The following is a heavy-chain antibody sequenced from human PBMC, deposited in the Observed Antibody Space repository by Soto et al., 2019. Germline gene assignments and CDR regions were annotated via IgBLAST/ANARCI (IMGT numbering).Heavy chain of an antibody. CDR3: ARAYCRGGSCYLTPPYFDY. CDR1: GGTFSSSG. J-gene: IGHJ4*02. Sequence: SVKVSCKSSGGTFSSSGISLVRQAPGQGLEWMGGLIPIFGTANYAQKFQGRVTITADESTSTVFMELSSLRSEDTAVYYCARAYCRGGSCYLTPPYFDYWGQGTLVTVSS. CDR2: LIPIFGTA. V-gene: IGHV1-69*13. D-gene: IGHD2-15*01.